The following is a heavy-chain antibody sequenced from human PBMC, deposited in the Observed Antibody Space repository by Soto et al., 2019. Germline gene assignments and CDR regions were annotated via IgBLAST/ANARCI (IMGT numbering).Heavy chain of an antibody. CDR2: IYHSGRT. D-gene: IGHD6-6*01. V-gene: IGHV4-61*01. Sequence: PSETLSFTCTVSGGSVNSDNYYLSWILQPPGKGLEWIGYIYHSGRTNYNPSLESRVTISVDTARKQFSLRLSSVTAADTGVFYRAREYSNSPEAFDVWARGALVTLSS. J-gene: IGHJ4*02. CDR3: AREYSNSPEAFDV. CDR1: GGSVNSDNYY.